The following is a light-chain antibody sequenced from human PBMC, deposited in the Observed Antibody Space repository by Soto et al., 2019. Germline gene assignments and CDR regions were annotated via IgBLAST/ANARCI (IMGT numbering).Light chain of an antibody. CDR3: QQYATSRT. J-gene: IGKJ1*01. V-gene: IGKV3-20*01. Sequence: EIVLTQFPGTLSLSPGERATLSCRASQSVSSSDLAWYQQKPGQAPRLLIYGTSNRATGIPDRFSGSGSGTDFTLTISRLEPEDFAVYYCQQYATSRTFGQGTKVEMK. CDR2: GTS. CDR1: QSVSSSD.